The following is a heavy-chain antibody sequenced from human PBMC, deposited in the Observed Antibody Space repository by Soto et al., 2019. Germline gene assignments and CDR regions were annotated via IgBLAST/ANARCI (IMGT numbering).Heavy chain of an antibody. J-gene: IGHJ4*02. D-gene: IGHD6-13*01. CDR1: GFSLSTSKMG. V-gene: IGHV2-5*02. CDR3: THRSGMGGNSWLPGF. Sequence: SGPTLVNPTQTLTLTCTFSGFSLSTSKMGVGWIRQPPGKAPEWLALIYWDDDKRYNPSLKNRLTISKDTSRNQVVLTMTNMDPVDTATYYCTHRSGMGGNSWLPGFWGQGTLVTVSS. CDR2: IYWDDDK.